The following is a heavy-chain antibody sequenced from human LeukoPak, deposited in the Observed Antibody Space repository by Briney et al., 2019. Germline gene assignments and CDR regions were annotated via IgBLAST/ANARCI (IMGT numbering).Heavy chain of an antibody. CDR3: AKDLSRSWYLGVGY. CDR2: ISGSGVST. J-gene: IGHJ4*02. CDR1: GFTFSSYT. D-gene: IGHD6-13*01. V-gene: IGHV3-23*01. Sequence: GGSLRLSCAASGFTFSSYTMSWVPQAPGKGLEWVSAISGSGVSTYYADSVKGRFTISRDNSKNTLYLQMNSLRAEDTAVYYCAKDLSRSWYLGVGYWGQGTLVTVSS.